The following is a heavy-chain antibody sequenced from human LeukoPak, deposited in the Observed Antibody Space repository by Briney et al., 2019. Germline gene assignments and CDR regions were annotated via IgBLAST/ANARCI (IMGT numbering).Heavy chain of an antibody. CDR3: ATGGNYYDSSGPRSTCDY. V-gene: IGHV4-34*01. CDR2: INHSGST. CDR1: GGSFSGYY. D-gene: IGHD3-22*01. Sequence: SETLSLTCAVYGGSFSGYYWSWIRQPPGKGPEWIGEINHSGSTNYNPSLKSRVTISVDTSKNQFSLKLSSVTAADTAVYYCATGGNYYDSSGPRSTCDYWGQGTLVTVSS. J-gene: IGHJ4*02.